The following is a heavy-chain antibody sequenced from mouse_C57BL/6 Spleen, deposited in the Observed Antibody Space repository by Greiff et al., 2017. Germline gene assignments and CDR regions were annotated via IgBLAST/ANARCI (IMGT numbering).Heavy chain of an antibody. Sequence: VPPQPHGAELVRPGSSVKLSCKASGYTFASYWMDWVKQRPGQGLEWIGNMYPSDSETHYNQKFKDKATLTVDKSSSTAYMQLSSLTSEDSAVYYCARYDGSSPGWFAYWGQGTLVTVSA. V-gene: IGHV1-61*01. J-gene: IGHJ3*01. CDR3: ARYDGSSPGWFAY. CDR2: MYPSDSET. CDR1: GYTFASYW. D-gene: IGHD1-1*01.